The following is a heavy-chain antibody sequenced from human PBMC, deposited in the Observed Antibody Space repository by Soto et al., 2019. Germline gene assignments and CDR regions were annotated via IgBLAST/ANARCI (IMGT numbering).Heavy chain of an antibody. CDR2: INHNSGGT. CDR1: GYTFTGYY. D-gene: IGHD6-13*01. CDR3: ARAGSGVDSSSWYGSFDI. V-gene: IGHV1-2*04. J-gene: IGHJ3*02. Sequence: ASVTVSCQASGYTFTGYYKHWVRQAPGHGLEWMGWINHNSGGTNYPQKFQGWVTMNRDTSNSTAYMELSRVRSDDTAVDYCARAGSGVDSSSWYGSFDIWGQGTMVTVSS.